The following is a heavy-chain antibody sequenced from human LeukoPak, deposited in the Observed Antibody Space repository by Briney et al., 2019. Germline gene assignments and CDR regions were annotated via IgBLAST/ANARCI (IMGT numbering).Heavy chain of an antibody. CDR3: AKKVGKYSGWYNY. Sequence: PGGSLRLSCGVSGFSFSNYWMSWVRQAPGKGLEWVANINQDGSGQYYVDSVKGRFTISRDNAKNSLSLHMNSLRVEDTATYYCAKKVGKYSGWYNYWGQGVLVTVSS. D-gene: IGHD6-19*01. CDR2: INQDGSGQ. J-gene: IGHJ4*02. V-gene: IGHV3-7*01. CDR1: GFSFSNYW.